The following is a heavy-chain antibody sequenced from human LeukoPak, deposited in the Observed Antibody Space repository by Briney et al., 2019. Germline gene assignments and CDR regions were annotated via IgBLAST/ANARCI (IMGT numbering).Heavy chain of an antibody. CDR1: GFTLSNHA. J-gene: IGHJ4*02. Sequence: AGGSLRLSCAASGFTLSNHAMSWVRQAPGKGLEWVSGISGSGGSTYYADSVKGRFTISRDNSKNTLYLQMNSLRAEDTAVYYCAKVVYYDSSPQGIFDYWGQGTLVTVSS. CDR3: AKVVYYDSSPQGIFDY. D-gene: IGHD3-22*01. CDR2: ISGSGGST. V-gene: IGHV3-23*01.